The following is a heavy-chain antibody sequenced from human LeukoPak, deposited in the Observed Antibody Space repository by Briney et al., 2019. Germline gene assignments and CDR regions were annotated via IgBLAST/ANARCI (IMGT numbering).Heavy chain of an antibody. D-gene: IGHD6-19*01. CDR2: ILSSGST. CDR3: ASEGLAVAGNFYY. Sequence: SETLSLTCTVSGGSISNYYWNWIRQPPGKGLEWIGYILSSGSTHHNPSLTSRISLSVDTSKNQLSLRLRSVTAADTAVYYCASEGLAVAGNFYYWGQGTLVTVSS. V-gene: IGHV4-4*09. CDR1: GGSISNYY. J-gene: IGHJ4*02.